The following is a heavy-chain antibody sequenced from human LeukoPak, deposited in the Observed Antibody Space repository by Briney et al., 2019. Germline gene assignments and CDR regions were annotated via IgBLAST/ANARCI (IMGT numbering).Heavy chain of an antibody. V-gene: IGHV1-3*01. CDR3: ARGTGCTGGSCSYYGMDV. Sequence: ASVKVSCKGSGYTFSSYAIHWVRQAPGQRLEWMGWINAGNGDTKYSQKFQGRVTITRDTSATTAYMELSSLRSEDTAVYYCARGTGCTGGSCSYYGMDVWGQGTTVTVSS. CDR1: GYTFSSYA. CDR2: INAGNGDT. D-gene: IGHD2-15*01. J-gene: IGHJ6*02.